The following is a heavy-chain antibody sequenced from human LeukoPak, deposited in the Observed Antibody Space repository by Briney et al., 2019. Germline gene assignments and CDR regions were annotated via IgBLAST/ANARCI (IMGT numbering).Heavy chain of an antibody. J-gene: IGHJ4*02. Sequence: ASVKVSCKASGYTFTGFYIHWLGQAPGQGGEGMAWINPQSGATNYAQKFRGRVTMTRDMSITTAYMEVTSLRSDDTAVYYCARGGDDSGLYFAYWGQGTLVSVSS. D-gene: IGHD3-22*01. CDR3: ARGGDDSGLYFAY. CDR2: INPQSGAT. CDR1: GYTFTGFY. V-gene: IGHV1-2*02.